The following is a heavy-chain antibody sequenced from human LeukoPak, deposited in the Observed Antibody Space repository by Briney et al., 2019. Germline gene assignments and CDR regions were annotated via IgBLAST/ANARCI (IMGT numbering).Heavy chain of an antibody. V-gene: IGHV3-21*03. J-gene: IGHJ4*02. D-gene: IGHD3-10*01. Sequence: PGGSLRLSCAASGFTFSSYNMNLVRQAPGKGLEWVSSITSSGNYIYYAYSVKGRFTISRDNAKNSLYLQMNSLRAEDTTVYYCARDCWDYGSGNYCGIDYWGQGTLVTVSS. CDR3: ARDCWDYGSGNYCGIDY. CDR2: ITSSGNYI. CDR1: GFTFSSYN.